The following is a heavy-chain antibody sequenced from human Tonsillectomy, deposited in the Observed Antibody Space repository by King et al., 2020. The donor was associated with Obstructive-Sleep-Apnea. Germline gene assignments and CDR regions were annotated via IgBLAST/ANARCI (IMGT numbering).Heavy chain of an antibody. CDR2: MYYSGNT. J-gene: IGHJ4*02. CDR1: GDSISNYY. CDR3: ARHRGGEDSGCYGDYFYY. Sequence: QLQESGPGLVKPSETLSLTCAVSGDSISNYYWSWIRQPPGKGLEWIGYMYYSGNTNYNPSLKSRVTISVDTSKIQFSLRLSSVTAADTAIDYCARHRGGEDSGCYGDYFYYWGQRTLVTVSS. D-gene: IGHD3-10*01. V-gene: IGHV4-59*08.